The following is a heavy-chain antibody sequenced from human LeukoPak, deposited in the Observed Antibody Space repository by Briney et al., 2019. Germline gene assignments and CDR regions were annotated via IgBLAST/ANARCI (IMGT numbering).Heavy chain of an antibody. CDR3: AREGYYDRNWFDP. J-gene: IGHJ5*02. CDR2: IYYSEST. CDR1: GGSISSYY. Sequence: SETLSLTCTVSGGSISSYYWSWIRQPPGKGLEWIGYIYYSESTNYNPSLKSRVTISVDTSKNQFSLKLSSVTAADTAVYYCAREGYYDRNWFDPWGQGTLVTVSS. D-gene: IGHD3-22*01. V-gene: IGHV4-59*01.